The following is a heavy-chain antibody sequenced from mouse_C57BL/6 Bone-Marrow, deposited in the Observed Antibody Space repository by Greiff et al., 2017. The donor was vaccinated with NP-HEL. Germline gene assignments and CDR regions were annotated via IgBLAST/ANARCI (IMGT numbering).Heavy chain of an antibody. CDR3: TVYYGSSYGYFDV. CDR2: IRLKSDNYAT. CDR1: GFTFSNYW. D-gene: IGHD1-1*01. V-gene: IGHV6-3*01. Sequence: DVMLVESGGGLVQPGGSMKLSCVASGFTFSNYWMNWVRQSPEKGLEWVAQIRLKSDNYATHYAESVKGRFTISRDDSKSSVYLQMNNLRAEDTGIYYCTVYYGSSYGYFDVWGTGTTVTVSS. J-gene: IGHJ1*03.